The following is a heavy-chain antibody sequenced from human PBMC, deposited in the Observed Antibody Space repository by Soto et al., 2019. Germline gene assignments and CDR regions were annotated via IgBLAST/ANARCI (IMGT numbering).Heavy chain of an antibody. D-gene: IGHD6-13*01. J-gene: IGHJ6*02. CDR1: GFTFGDYA. CDR3: TTSSSWYRNYYYYGMDV. V-gene: IGHV3-49*04. CDR2: IRSKAYGGTT. Sequence: LRLSCTASGFTFGDYAMSWVRQAPGKGLEWVGFIRSKAYGGTTEYTASVKGRFTISRDDSKSIAYLQMNSLKTEDTAVYYCTTSSSWYRNYYYYGMDVWGQGTTVTVSS.